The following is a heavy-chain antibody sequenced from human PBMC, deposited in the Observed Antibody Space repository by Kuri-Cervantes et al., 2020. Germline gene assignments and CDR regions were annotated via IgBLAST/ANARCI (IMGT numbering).Heavy chain of an antibody. CDR2: IRYDGSNK. J-gene: IGHJ4*02. Sequence: GGSLRLSCAASGFTFSSSGMHWVRQAPGKGLEWVTFIRYDGSNKYYVDSVKGRFTISRDNSKNTLFLQMNSLRAEDTAVYYCARGLRAVAGTLDYWGQGTLVTVSS. D-gene: IGHD6-19*01. CDR3: ARGLRAVAGTLDY. CDR1: GFTFSSSG. V-gene: IGHV3-30*02.